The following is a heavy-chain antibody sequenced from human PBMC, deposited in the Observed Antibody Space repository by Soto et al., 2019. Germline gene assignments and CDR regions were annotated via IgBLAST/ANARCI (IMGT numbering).Heavy chain of an antibody. J-gene: IGHJ4*02. Sequence: SLRRPCSASGFTWSSYTVHWVRQAPGKGLEYVSAISSNGGSTYYADSVKGRFTISRDNSKNTLYLQMSSLRAEDTAVYYCVKAVGQWLEIAYWGQGTLVTVSS. CDR2: ISSNGGST. D-gene: IGHD6-19*01. CDR1: GFTWSSYT. CDR3: VKAVGQWLEIAY. V-gene: IGHV3-64D*06.